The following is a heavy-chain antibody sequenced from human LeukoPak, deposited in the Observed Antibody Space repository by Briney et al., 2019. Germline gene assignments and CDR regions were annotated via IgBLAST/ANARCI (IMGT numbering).Heavy chain of an antibody. D-gene: IGHD6-6*01. CDR1: GGTFSSYA. CDR2: ISAYNGNT. Sequence: ASVKVSCKASGGTFSSYAISWVRQAPGQGLEWMGWISAYNGNTNYAQKLQGRVTMTTDTSTSTAYMELRSLRSDDTAVYYCARDSPSSIAGDGMDVWGQGTTVTVSS. J-gene: IGHJ6*02. CDR3: ARDSPSSIAGDGMDV. V-gene: IGHV1-18*01.